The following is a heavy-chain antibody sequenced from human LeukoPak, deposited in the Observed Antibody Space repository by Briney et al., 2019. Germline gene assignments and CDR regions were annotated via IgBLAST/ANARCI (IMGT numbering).Heavy chain of an antibody. CDR3: ARSLLGYSYVLDY. D-gene: IGHD5-18*01. CDR1: GITLSDYW. V-gene: IGHV3-66*01. J-gene: IGHJ4*02. Sequence: GGSLRLSCAVSGITLSDYWMHWVRQTPGKGLEWVSVIYSDGSTYYADSVKGRFTISRDNSKNTLYLQMNSLRVEDTAVYYCARSLLGYSYVLDYWGQGTLVTVSS. CDR2: IYSDGST.